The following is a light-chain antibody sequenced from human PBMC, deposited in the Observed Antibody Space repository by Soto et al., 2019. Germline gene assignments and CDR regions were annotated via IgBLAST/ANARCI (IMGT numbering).Light chain of an antibody. V-gene: IGLV2-14*03. CDR3: SSYTSSSPHVL. Sequence: QSALTQPASVSGSPGQSVTISCTGTSSDIGGYNYVSWYQQHPGKAPKLVIYDVSDRPSGVSNRFAGSKSGNTASLTISGLQADDEADYYCSSYTSSSPHVLFGGGTQLTVL. CDR2: DVS. CDR1: SSDIGGYNY. J-gene: IGLJ2*01.